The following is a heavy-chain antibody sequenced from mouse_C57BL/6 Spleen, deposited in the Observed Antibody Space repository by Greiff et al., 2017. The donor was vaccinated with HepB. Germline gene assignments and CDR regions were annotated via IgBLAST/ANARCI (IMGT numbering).Heavy chain of an antibody. CDR2: ISDGGSYT. CDR3: ARGLIYYGNYVPFAY. CDR1: GFTFSSYA. Sequence: EVHLVESGGGLVKPGGSLKLSCAASGFTFSSYAMSWVRQTPEKRLEWVATISDGGSYTYYPDNVKGRFTIARDNAKNTLYLQMSHLKSEDTAMYYCARGLIYYGNYVPFAYWGQGTLVTVSA. V-gene: IGHV5-4*01. J-gene: IGHJ3*01. D-gene: IGHD2-1*01.